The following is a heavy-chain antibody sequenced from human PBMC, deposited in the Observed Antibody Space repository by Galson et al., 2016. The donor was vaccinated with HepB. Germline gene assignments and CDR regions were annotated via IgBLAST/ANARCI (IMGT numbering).Heavy chain of an antibody. J-gene: IGHJ4*02. CDR1: GFTFSGYA. CDR3: AKEGTDWKSYFDY. D-gene: IGHD1-1*01. CDR2: ISGGGGST. V-gene: IGHV3-23*01. Sequence: SLRLSCAGYGFTFSGYAMSWVRQAPGKGLEWVSVISGGGGSTYYADSVKGRFSISRDDSKNTLYLQMNSLRGDDTAVYYCAKEGTDWKSYFDYWGQGTLVTVSS.